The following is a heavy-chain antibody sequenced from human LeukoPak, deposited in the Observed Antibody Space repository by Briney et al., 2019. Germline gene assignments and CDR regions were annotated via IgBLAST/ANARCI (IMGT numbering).Heavy chain of an antibody. CDR3: ARGPRIVVVITRWFDP. J-gene: IGHJ5*02. D-gene: IGHD3-22*01. CDR2: INPNSGGT. V-gene: IGHV1-2*02. CDR1: GYTFTGYY. Sequence: ASVKVSCKASGYTFTGYYMHWVRQAPGQGLAWMGWINPNSGGTNYAQKFQGRVTMTRDTSISTAYMELSRLRSDDTAVYYCARGPRIVVVITRWFDPWGQGTLVTVSS.